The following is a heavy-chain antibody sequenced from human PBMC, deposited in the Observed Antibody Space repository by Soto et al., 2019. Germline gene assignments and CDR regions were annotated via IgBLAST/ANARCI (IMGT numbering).Heavy chain of an antibody. D-gene: IGHD6-13*01. V-gene: IGHV3-23*01. CDR2: ISAST. CDR3: AIRMYSTRWYYLDY. CDR1: GFTVSSYA. J-gene: IGHJ4*02. Sequence: EMQLLESGGGLVQAGGSLRLSCAASGFTVSSYALNWVRQAPGKGLEWVSGISASTYYADSVKGRFTIPRDTSKNTLYLQMNSLRAEDTAIYFCAIRMYSTRWYYLDYWGQGTLVTVSS.